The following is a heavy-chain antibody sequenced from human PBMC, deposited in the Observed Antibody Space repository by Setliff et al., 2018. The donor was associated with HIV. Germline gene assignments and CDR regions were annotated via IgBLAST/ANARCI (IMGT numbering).Heavy chain of an antibody. V-gene: IGHV2-26*01. Sequence: SGPTLVNPTETLTLTCTVSGFSLSNARVGVSWIRQPPGEALEWLAYIFSDDEKSYSTSLKRRLTISKDTSKSQVVLTMTNMDPVDTATYYCARIREPYDFWSGSLVYFDYWGQGTLVTVSS. CDR3: ARIREPYDFWSGSLVYFDY. J-gene: IGHJ4*02. CDR2: IFSDDEK. CDR1: GFSLSNARVG. D-gene: IGHD3-3*01.